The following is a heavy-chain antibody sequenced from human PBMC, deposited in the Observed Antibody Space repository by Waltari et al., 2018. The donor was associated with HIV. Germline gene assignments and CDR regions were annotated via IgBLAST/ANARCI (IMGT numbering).Heavy chain of an antibody. CDR3: ARSGVGQWLVRGWAMDL. J-gene: IGHJ2*01. CDR2: TSGSGGDA. Sequence: EVDILESWGGLKQSGGYMRVYCATRGSNVVTSVWIWFRQAPGKGLEWVSGTSGSGGDAYYSDSVKGRFTISRDNAKNTVYLQMSNLRDEDTALYFCARSGVGQWLVRGWAMDLWGRGTPVTVSS. D-gene: IGHD6-19*01. V-gene: IGHV3-23*01. CDR1: GSNVVTSV.